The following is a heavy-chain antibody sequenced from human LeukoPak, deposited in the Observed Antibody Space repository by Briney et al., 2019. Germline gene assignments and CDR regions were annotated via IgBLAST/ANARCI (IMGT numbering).Heavy chain of an antibody. J-gene: IGHJ4*02. CDR1: GFTFSNYG. V-gene: IGHV3-30*02. Sequence: PGGSLRLSCAASGFTFSNYGMHWVRQAPGKGLEWVAFIRHDGSYQQYADSVKGRFTVSRDNSKDMVYLQMNSLRTEDTAVYYCAKNRDSSDYPRDFDYWGQGTLVTVSS. CDR2: IRHDGSYQ. CDR3: AKNRDSSDYPRDFDY. D-gene: IGHD3-22*01.